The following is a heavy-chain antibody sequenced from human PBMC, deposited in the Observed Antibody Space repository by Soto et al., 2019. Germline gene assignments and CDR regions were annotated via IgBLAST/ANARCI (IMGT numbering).Heavy chain of an antibody. Sequence: EVQLLESGGGLVQPGGSLRLSCAASGFTFSSYSMNWVRQAPGKGLEWVSYISSGSSTIYYADSVKGRFTISRDNAKNSLHLPMNSLRDEDTAVYYCAREVGPIDYWGQGTLVTVSS. CDR1: GFTFSSYS. D-gene: IGHD1-26*01. CDR2: ISSGSSTI. V-gene: IGHV3-48*02. J-gene: IGHJ4*02. CDR3: AREVGPIDY.